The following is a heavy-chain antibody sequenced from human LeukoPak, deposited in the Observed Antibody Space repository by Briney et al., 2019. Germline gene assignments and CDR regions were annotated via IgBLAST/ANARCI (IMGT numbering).Heavy chain of an antibody. CDR2: IYYSGST. J-gene: IGHJ4*02. CDR3: ARVDTAMVHFDY. Sequence: PSETLSLTCTVSGGSISSYYWSWIRQPPGKGLEWIGYIYYSGSTNYIPSLKSRVTISVDTSKSQFSLELSSVTAADTAVYYCARVDTAMVHFDYWGQGTLVTVSS. CDR1: GGSISSYY. D-gene: IGHD5-18*01. V-gene: IGHV4-59*01.